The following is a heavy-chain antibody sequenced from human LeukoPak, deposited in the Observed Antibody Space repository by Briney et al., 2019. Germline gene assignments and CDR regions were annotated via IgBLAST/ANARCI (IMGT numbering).Heavy chain of an antibody. CDR3: ARAYGARYYYYGMDV. CDR1: GFTFSSYS. V-gene: IGHV3-21*01. CDR2: ISNSSSYI. D-gene: IGHD4/OR15-4a*01. J-gene: IGHJ6*02. Sequence: PGGSLRLSCAASGFTFSSYSMNWVRQAPGKGLEWVSSISNSSSYIYYADSVKGRFTISRDNAKNSLYLQMNSLRAEDTAVYYCARAYGARYYYYGMDVWGQGTTVTVSS.